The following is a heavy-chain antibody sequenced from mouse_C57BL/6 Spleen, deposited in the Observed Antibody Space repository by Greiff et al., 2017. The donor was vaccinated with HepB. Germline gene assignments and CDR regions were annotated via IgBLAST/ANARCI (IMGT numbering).Heavy chain of an antibody. CDR1: GYTFTDYY. J-gene: IGHJ1*03. D-gene: IGHD2-4*01. CDR3: ARKRGLRRNWYFDV. CDR2: INPNNGGT. V-gene: IGHV1-26*01. Sequence: EVQLQQSGPELVKPGASVKISCKASGYTFTDYYMNWVKQSHGKSLEWIGDINPNNGGTSYNQKFKGKATLTVDKSSSTAYMELRSLTSEDSAVYYCARKRGLRRNWYFDVWGTGTTVTVSS.